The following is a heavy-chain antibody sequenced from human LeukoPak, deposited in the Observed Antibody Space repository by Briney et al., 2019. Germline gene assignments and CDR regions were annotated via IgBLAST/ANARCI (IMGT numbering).Heavy chain of an antibody. V-gene: IGHV3-74*01. CDR2: INKDGSVT. CDR1: GSTASMSS. D-gene: IGHD1-26*01. J-gene: IGHJ4*02. Sequence: GGSPTLAFAPSGSTASMSSIHWVRQAPGKGLVWVSRINKDGSVTDYAESVKGRFSISRDNAKNTLYLQMNSLRVEDTAIYYCVKVRGRAPVGYLYYRGQGALVTVSS. CDR3: VKVRGRAPVGYLYY.